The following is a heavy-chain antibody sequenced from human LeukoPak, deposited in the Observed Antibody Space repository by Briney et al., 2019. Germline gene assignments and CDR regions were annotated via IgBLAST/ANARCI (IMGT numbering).Heavy chain of an antibody. CDR1: GYTFTSYY. D-gene: IGHD3-10*01. V-gene: IGHV1-46*01. CDR2: INPSGGST. Sequence: GASVKVSCKASGYTFTSYYMHWVRQAPGQGLEWMGIINPSGGSTSYAQKFQGRVTITRDTSTSTVYMELSSLRSEDTAVYYCARDLGGVTAYYYGSGNWGQGTMVTVSS. J-gene: IGHJ3*01. CDR3: ARDLGGVTAYYYGSGN.